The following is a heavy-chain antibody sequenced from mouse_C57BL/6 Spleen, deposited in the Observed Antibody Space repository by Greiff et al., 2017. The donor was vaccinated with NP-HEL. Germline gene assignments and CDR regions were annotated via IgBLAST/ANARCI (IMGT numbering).Heavy chain of an antibody. CDR3: ARWGLRRGGYAMDY. V-gene: IGHV1-82*01. Sequence: QVQLQQSGPELVKPGASVTISCKASGYAFSSSWMNWVKQRPGKGLEWIGRIYPGDGDTNYNGKFKGKATLTADKSSSTAYMQLSSLTSEDSAVYFCARWGLRRGGYAMDYWGQGTSVTVSS. CDR1: GYAFSSSW. CDR2: IYPGDGDT. D-gene: IGHD2-4*01. J-gene: IGHJ4*01.